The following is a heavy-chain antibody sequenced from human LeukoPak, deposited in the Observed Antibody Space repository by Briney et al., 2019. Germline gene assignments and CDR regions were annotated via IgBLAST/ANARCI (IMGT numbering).Heavy chain of an antibody. V-gene: IGHV1-69*05. CDR1: GYTFTSYG. CDR3: AGLDPYCSSTSCYRQFYPY. Sequence: SVKVSCKASGYTFTSYGISWVRQAPGQGLEWMGGIIPIFGTANYAQKFQGRVTITTDESTSTAYMELSSLRSEDTAVYYCAGLDPYCSSTSCYRQFYPYWGQGTLVTVSS. CDR2: IIPIFGTA. J-gene: IGHJ4*02. D-gene: IGHD2-2*01.